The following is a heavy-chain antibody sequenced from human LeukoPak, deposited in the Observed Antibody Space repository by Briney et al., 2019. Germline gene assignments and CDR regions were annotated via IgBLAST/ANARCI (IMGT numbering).Heavy chain of an antibody. D-gene: IGHD6-13*01. CDR3: ATDRGIAAAGTPRGAFDI. Sequence: ASVKVSCKASGYTFTSYYMHWVRQAPGQGLEWMGIINPSGGSTSYAQKFQGRVTMTEDTSTDTAYMELSSLRSEDTAVYYCATDRGIAAAGTPRGAFDIWGQGTMVTVSS. CDR1: GYTFTSYY. J-gene: IGHJ3*02. V-gene: IGHV1-46*01. CDR2: INPSGGST.